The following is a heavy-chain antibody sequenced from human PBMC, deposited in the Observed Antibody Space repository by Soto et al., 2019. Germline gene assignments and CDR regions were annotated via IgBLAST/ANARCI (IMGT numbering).Heavy chain of an antibody. D-gene: IGHD1-1*01. CDR2: IYPGDSNT. CDR1: GHSFSTYW. CDR3: ARHRQLPYMDV. Sequence: GESLKISCKASGHSFSTYWIGWVLQMPGKGLEWMGIIYPGDSNTRYSPSFQGQVTISADKSITTAYLQWSSLKASDTAMYYCARHRQLPYMDVWGKGTTVTVSS. J-gene: IGHJ6*03. V-gene: IGHV5-51*01.